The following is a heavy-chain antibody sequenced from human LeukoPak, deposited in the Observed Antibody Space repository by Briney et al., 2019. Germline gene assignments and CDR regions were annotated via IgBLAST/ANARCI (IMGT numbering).Heavy chain of an antibody. CDR3: ARELYNWNGRRHAIDI. J-gene: IGHJ3*02. V-gene: IGHV4-59*01. Sequence: SETLSLTCTVSGGSLSRYSWSWVRQPPGKGREYIGNIYYSGSTNYNPSLKSRVTISLDTSRSQFSLKLTSVTAADTAVYYCARELYNWNGRRHAIDIWGQGTMVTVSS. CDR2: IYYSGST. D-gene: IGHD1-20*01. CDR1: GGSLSRYS.